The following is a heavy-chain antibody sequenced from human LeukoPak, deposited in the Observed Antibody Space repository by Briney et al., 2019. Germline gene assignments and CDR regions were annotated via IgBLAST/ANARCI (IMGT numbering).Heavy chain of an antibody. CDR3: ASTNHYYGSGTYDYYFDY. D-gene: IGHD3-10*01. J-gene: IGHJ4*02. CDR1: GFTFSSYS. Sequence: GGSLRLSCATSGFTFSSYSMNWVRQAPETGLEWVSSISSGSDYIYYADSVKGRFTISRDNAKNSLYLQMTSLRAEDTAVYYCASTNHYYGSGTYDYYFDYWGQGTLLTVSS. CDR2: ISSGSDYI. V-gene: IGHV3-21*01.